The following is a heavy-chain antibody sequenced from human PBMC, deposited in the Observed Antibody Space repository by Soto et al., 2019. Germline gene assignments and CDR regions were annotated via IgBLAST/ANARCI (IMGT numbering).Heavy chain of an antibody. Sequence: SETLSLTCTVSGGSISSSIYYWGWIRQPPGKGLEWIGSMYYSGSTNYNPSLKSRVTISVDTTMNRVSLKLSSVTAADTAVYYCARHVPNSNYVGRAVSFDPWGQGTLVTVSS. CDR3: ARHVPNSNYVGRAVSFDP. CDR1: GGSISSSIYY. V-gene: IGHV4-39*01. J-gene: IGHJ5*02. D-gene: IGHD4-4*01. CDR2: MYYSGST.